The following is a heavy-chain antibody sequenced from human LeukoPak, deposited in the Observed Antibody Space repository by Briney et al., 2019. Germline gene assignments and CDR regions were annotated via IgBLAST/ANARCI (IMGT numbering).Heavy chain of an antibody. CDR3: ARLVVPAAIRGGDWFDP. J-gene: IGHJ5*02. Sequence: SETLSLTCTVSGGSISSHYWSWIRQPPGKGLEWIGYIYYSGSTNYNPSLKSRVTISVDTSKNQFSLKLSSVTAADTAVYYCARLVVPAAIRGGDWFDPWGQGTLVTVSS. CDR2: IYYSGST. V-gene: IGHV4-59*11. CDR1: GGSISSHY. D-gene: IGHD2-2*01.